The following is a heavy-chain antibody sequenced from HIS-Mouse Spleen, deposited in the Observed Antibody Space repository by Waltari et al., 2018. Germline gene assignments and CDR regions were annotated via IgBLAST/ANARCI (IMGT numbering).Heavy chain of an antibody. J-gene: IGHJ4*02. CDR1: GYTCTGYY. CDR3: ARDIGSGWFSDDY. CDR2: INPNSGGT. Sequence: QVQLVQSGAEVTKPGASGKVSCKASGYTCTGYYMHWVRQAPGQGLEWMGWINPNSGGTNYAQKFQGRVTMTRDTSISTAYMELSRLRSDDTAVYYCARDIGSGWFSDDYWGQGTLVTVSS. V-gene: IGHV1-2*02. D-gene: IGHD6-19*01.